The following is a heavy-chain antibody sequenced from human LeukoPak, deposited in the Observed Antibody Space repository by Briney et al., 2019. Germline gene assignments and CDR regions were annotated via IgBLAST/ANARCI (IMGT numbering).Heavy chain of an antibody. D-gene: IGHD3-22*01. V-gene: IGHV3-53*01. CDR1: GFTVSNNY. CDR3: ATVIDNSGSLGF. Sequence: QPGGSLRLPCAASGFTVSNNYMSWVRQAPGKGLEWVSVIYSGGSTYYTDSVKGRFTISRDSSKHTLYLQMNSLRAEDTAVYYCATVIDNSGSLGFWGQGTLVTVSS. J-gene: IGHJ4*02. CDR2: IYSGGST.